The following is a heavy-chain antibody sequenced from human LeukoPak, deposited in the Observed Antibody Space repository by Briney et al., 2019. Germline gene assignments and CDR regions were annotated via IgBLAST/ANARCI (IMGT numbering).Heavy chain of an antibody. D-gene: IGHD3-10*01. V-gene: IGHV1-2*02. Sequence: ASVKVSCKASGYTFTGYYMHWVRQAPGQELEWMGWINPNSGGTNYAQKFQGRVTMTRDTSISAAYMELSRLRSDDTAVYYCARDIYAMVRGLYYYYYMDVWGKGTTVTVS. CDR3: ARDIYAMVRGLYYYYYMDV. CDR1: GYTFTGYY. J-gene: IGHJ6*03. CDR2: INPNSGGT.